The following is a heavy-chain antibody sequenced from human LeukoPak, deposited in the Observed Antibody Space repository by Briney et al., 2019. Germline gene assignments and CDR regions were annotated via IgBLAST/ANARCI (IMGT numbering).Heavy chain of an antibody. V-gene: IGHV3-23*01. Sequence: GGSLRLSCAASGFIFSTYAMSWVRQAPGKGLEWVSAISSIGDVTYYVGSVKGRSTISGDNSKNTLYLQMDNLRAEDTAIYYCAKDRPNYYGSNGHYYRRDGDSWGQGALVTVSS. CDR3: AKDRPNYYGSNGHYYRRDGDS. D-gene: IGHD3-22*01. J-gene: IGHJ5*01. CDR1: GFIFSTYA. CDR2: ISSIGDVT.